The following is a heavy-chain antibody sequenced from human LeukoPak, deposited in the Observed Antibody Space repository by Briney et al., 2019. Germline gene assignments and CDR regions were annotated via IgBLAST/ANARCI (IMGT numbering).Heavy chain of an antibody. CDR1: GGSISSGSYY. J-gene: IGHJ5*02. CDR2: IYTSGSA. CDR3: ARGIGSSSSNWFDP. D-gene: IGHD6-13*01. Sequence: SQTLSLTCTVSGGSISSGSYYWSWIRQPAGKGLEWIGRIYTSGSANYNPSLKSRVTISADTSKNQFFLKLNSVTAADTAVYYCARGIGSSSSNWFDPWGQGTLVTVPS. V-gene: IGHV4-61*02.